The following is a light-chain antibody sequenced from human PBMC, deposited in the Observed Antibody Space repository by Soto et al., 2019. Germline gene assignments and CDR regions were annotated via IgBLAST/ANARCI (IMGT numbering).Light chain of an antibody. J-gene: IGKJ1*01. CDR3: QQYGSSPT. CDR1: QTINNN. CDR2: GAS. V-gene: IGKV3-15*01. Sequence: VMTQAPATLSVSPGERATLSCRASQTINNNVAWYQLKVGQAPRLLIYGASTRATGIPARFSGSGSGTEFTLTISSLQSEDFAEYHCQQYGSSPTFGQGTKVEIK.